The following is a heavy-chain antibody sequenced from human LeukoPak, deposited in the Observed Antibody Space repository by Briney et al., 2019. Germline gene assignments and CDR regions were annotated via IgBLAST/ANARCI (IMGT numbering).Heavy chain of an antibody. CDR3: ARAVGGNYRRPIDY. J-gene: IGHJ4*02. D-gene: IGHD1-26*01. Sequence: ALVKVSCKASGYTFTGYQIHWVRQAPGQGLEWMGWINPNSGGTNYAQKFQGRVTMTRDTSISTAYMELSSLRSDDTAVYYCARAVGGNYRRPIDYWGQGSLVTVSS. CDR1: GYTFTGYQ. CDR2: INPNSGGT. V-gene: IGHV1-2*02.